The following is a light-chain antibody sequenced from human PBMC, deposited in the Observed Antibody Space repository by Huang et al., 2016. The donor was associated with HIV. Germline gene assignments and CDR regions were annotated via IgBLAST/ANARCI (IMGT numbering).Light chain of an antibody. CDR1: QTFLYSSNNETY. CDR2: GAS. J-gene: IGKJ4*01. V-gene: IGKV4-1*01. CDR3: QQYYSTPT. Sequence: DIVMTQSPDSLAVALGERVTINCKSSQTFLYSSNNETYLAWCQQRPRRPPRRLLHGASAREAGVTERFSGSGSETDFTLTISCLQASDVAVYYCQQYYSTPTFGGGTKVEI.